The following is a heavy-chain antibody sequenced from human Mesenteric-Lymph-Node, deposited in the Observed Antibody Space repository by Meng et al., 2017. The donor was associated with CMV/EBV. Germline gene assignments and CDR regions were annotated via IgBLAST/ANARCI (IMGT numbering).Heavy chain of an antibody. J-gene: IGHJ5*02. CDR2: TYYRSKWYN. CDR3: AKGINWFDP. V-gene: IGHV6-1*01. CDR1: GDSVSSKGVA. Sequence: SQTLSLTGVISGDSVSSKGVAWNWIRQSPSRGLEWLGRTYYRSKWYNDYAVSVKSRITINPDTSKNQFSLQLNSVTPEDTAVYYCAKGINWFDPWGQGSLVTVSS.